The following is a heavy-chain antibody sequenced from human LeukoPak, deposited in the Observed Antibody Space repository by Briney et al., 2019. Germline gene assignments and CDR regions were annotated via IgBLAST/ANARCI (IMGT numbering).Heavy chain of an antibody. CDR1: GFTFSSYW. V-gene: IGHV3-7*03. CDR2: IKQDGSQK. Sequence: GGSLRLSCAASGFTFSSYWMSWVRQAPGKGLEWVANIKQDGSQKYYVDSVKGRFTISRDNSGNTLYLQLRGLGAEDTAAYYCAKVQMSTGWTFDFWGQGSLVTVSS. D-gene: IGHD2-2*01. J-gene: IGHJ4*02. CDR3: AKVQMSTGWTFDF.